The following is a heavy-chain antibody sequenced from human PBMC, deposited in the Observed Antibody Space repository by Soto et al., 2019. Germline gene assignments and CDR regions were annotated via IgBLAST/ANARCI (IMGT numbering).Heavy chain of an antibody. D-gene: IGHD2-8*01. CDR3: ARNGALDY. CDR2: ILYSGTT. CDR1: GGSISSGDYY. Sequence: QVQLQESGPGLMKPSQTLSLTCTVSGGSISSGDYYWRWIRQPPGKGLAWIGYILYSGTTNYNPSLESRLTISVDTSKNQFSLKLTSVTAADTAVYYCARNGALDYWGRGTLVTVSS. J-gene: IGHJ4*02. V-gene: IGHV4-30-4*01.